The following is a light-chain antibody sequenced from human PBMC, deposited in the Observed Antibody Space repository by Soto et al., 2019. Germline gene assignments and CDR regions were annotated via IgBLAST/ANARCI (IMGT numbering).Light chain of an antibody. CDR1: QSVLYSSSNKNT. Sequence: DIVLTQSPDSLAVSLGERATINCKSSQSVLYSSSNKNTLAWYQQKPGQPPKLLIYWASTRESGIPDRFSGSGSGTDFTLTISSLQAEDVAVYYCQQYYGTPWTFGQGTKVESK. CDR2: WAS. V-gene: IGKV4-1*01. CDR3: QQYYGTPWT. J-gene: IGKJ1*01.